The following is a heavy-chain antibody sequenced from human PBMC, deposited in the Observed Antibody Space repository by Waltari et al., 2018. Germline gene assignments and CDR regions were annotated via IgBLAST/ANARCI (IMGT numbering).Heavy chain of an antibody. CDR2: IYPSGST. Sequence: QVQLQESGPGLVKPSETLSLTCTVSGGSVSSYFWGWLRQPGGKGLEWIGRIYPSGSTNYNSSLKSRVTISVDKSKNQFSLKLTSVTAADAAVYFCARDGGLLRPFDLWGRGTLVTVSS. V-gene: IGHV4-4*07. D-gene: IGHD3-22*01. J-gene: IGHJ2*01. CDR1: GGSVSSYF. CDR3: ARDGGLLRPFDL.